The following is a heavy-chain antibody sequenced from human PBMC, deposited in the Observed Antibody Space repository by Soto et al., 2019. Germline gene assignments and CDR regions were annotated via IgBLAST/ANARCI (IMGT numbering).Heavy chain of an antibody. D-gene: IGHD3-3*01. Sequence: EVQLLESGGGLVQPGGSLRLSCAASGFTFSSYAMSWVRQAPGKGLEWVSAISGSGGSTYYADSVKGRFTISRDNSKNTLYLQMNSLRAEDTAVYYCAKAPRALEWSTSLYYYYYMDVWGKGTTVTVSS. J-gene: IGHJ6*03. CDR2: ISGSGGST. CDR3: AKAPRALEWSTSLYYYYYMDV. V-gene: IGHV3-23*01. CDR1: GFTFSSYA.